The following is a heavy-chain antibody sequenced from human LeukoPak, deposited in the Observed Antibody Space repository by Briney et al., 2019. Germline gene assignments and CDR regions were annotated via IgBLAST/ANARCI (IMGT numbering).Heavy chain of an antibody. CDR2: INPNSGGT. CDR3: ARDTDYGDYDDDY. J-gene: IGHJ4*02. D-gene: IGHD4-17*01. CDR1: GYTFTGYY. Sequence: APVKVSCKASGYTFTGYYMHWVRQAPGQGLEWMGWINPNSGGTNYAQKFQGRVTMTRDTSISTAYMELSRLRSDDTAVYYCARDTDYGDYDDDYWGQGTLVTVSS. V-gene: IGHV1-2*02.